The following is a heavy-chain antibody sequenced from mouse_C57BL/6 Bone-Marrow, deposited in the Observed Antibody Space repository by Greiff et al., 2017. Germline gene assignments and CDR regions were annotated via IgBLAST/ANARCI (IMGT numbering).Heavy chain of an antibody. CDR3: ARSSGWYFDV. Sequence: VQLKESGPVLVKPGASVKMSCKASGYTFTDYYMNWVKQSHGKSLEWIGVINPYNGGTSYNQKFKGKATLTVDKSSSTAYMELNSLTSEDSAVYYCARSSGWYFDVWGTGTTVTVSS. CDR2: INPYNGGT. CDR1: GYTFTDYY. V-gene: IGHV1-19*01. J-gene: IGHJ1*03.